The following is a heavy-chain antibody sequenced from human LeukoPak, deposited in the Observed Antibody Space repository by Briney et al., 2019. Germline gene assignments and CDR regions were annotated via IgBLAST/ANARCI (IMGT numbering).Heavy chain of an antibody. CDR3: ARSVPGEQWLDQLIEDH. J-gene: IGHJ4*02. V-gene: IGHV4-34*01. CDR2: INHSGST. CDR1: GGSFSGYY. D-gene: IGHD6-19*01. Sequence: PSETLSLTCDVYGGSFSGYYWSLIRQPPGKGLEWIVEINHSGSTNYNPSHKSRVTLTVDTSKNQLSLKLRSVTAADTAVYYCARSVPGEQWLDQLIEDHWGQGTLVTVSP.